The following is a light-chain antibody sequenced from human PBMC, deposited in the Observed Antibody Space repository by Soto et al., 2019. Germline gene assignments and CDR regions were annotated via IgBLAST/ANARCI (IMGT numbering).Light chain of an antibody. CDR2: DVS. J-gene: IGLJ1*01. V-gene: IGLV2-14*01. Sequence: QSALTQPASVSGSPGQSITIYCTGTSSDVCGYNYVSWYQQHPGKAPKLMIYDVSNRPSGVSNRFSGSKSGNTASLTISGLQAEDEADYYCSSYTSSSTQVFGTGTKVTVL. CDR3: SSYTSSSTQV. CDR1: SSDVCGYNY.